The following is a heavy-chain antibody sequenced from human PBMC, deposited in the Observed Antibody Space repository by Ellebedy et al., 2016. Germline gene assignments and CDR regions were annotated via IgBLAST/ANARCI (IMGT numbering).Heavy chain of an antibody. Sequence: GGSLRLSXAASGITINEHYMRWVRQAPGKGLQWVSLIYSDGSRHYADSVKGRFTISRDSSKNTQYLQMDSLRVDDTAVYYCARDPPSINTGTWGWGQGTLVTVSS. CDR1: GITINEHY. CDR3: ARDPPSINTGTWG. CDR2: IYSDGSR. V-gene: IGHV3-66*01. D-gene: IGHD7-27*01. J-gene: IGHJ4*02.